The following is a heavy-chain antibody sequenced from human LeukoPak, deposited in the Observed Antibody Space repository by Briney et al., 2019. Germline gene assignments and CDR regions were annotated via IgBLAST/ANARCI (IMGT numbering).Heavy chain of an antibody. CDR3: AGFYGSGRDNWFDP. Sequence: SETLSLTCAVYGGSFSGYYWGWIRQPPGKGLEWIGEINHSGSTNYNPSLKSRVTISVDTSKNQFSLKLSSVTAADTAVYYCAGFYGSGRDNWFDPWGQGTLVTVSS. D-gene: IGHD3-10*01. CDR1: GGSFSGYY. V-gene: IGHV4-34*01. J-gene: IGHJ5*02. CDR2: INHSGST.